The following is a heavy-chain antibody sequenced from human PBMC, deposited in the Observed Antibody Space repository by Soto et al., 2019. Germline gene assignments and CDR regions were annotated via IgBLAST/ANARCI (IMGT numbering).Heavy chain of an antibody. D-gene: IGHD2-2*01. Sequence: GGSLRLSCVVSGFTLTTTAMSWVRQAPGKGLELVSIVSASGDSTYYTDSVKGRFTISRDNAKSALNLQMNSLRAEDTAIYYCAKEVGATPRGRLDSWGQGTLVTVSS. J-gene: IGHJ4*02. V-gene: IGHV3-23*01. CDR2: VSASGDST. CDR1: GFTLTTTA. CDR3: AKEVGATPRGRLDS.